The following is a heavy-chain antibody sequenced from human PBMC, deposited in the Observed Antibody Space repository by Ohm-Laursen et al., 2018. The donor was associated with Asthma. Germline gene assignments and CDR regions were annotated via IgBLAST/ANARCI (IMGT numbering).Heavy chain of an antibody. CDR2: ISDDGRNK. Sequence: SLRLSCAAFGFTFRSYTMHWVRQAPGKGLEWVAIISDDGRNKDYADSVKGRFTISRDDAQSTLYLQMDSLRPEDTALYYCARAHSGRWYALWWGQGTLVTVSS. V-gene: IGHV3-30*04. D-gene: IGHD1-26*01. CDR1: GFTFRSYT. J-gene: IGHJ4*02. CDR3: ARAHSGRWYALW.